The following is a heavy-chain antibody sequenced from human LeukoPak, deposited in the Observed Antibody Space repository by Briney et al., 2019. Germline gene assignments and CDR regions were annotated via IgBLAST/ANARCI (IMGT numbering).Heavy chain of an antibody. D-gene: IGHD3-10*02. CDR2: ISWDGGTT. V-gene: IGHV3-43*01. J-gene: IGHJ6*04. CDR3: AELGITMIGGV. Sequence: GGSLRLSCAASGFTFDDYTMHWVRQAPGKGLEWVSLISWDGGTTYYADSVKGRFTISRDNAKNSLYLQMNSLRAEDTAVYYCAELGITMIGGVWGKGTTVTISS. CDR1: GFTFDDYT.